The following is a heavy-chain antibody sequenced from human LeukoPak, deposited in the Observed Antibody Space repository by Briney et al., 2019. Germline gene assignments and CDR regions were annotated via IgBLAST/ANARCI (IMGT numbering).Heavy chain of an antibody. D-gene: IGHD5-12*01. J-gene: IGHJ4*02. Sequence: SETLSLTCTVSGGSISSYYWSWIRQPPGKGLEWIGYIYDSGSTNYNPSLKSRVTISVDTSKNQFSLKLSYVTAADTAVYYCARVATIFDYWGQGTLVTVSS. CDR1: GGSISSYY. CDR3: ARVATIFDY. CDR2: IYDSGST. V-gene: IGHV4-59*12.